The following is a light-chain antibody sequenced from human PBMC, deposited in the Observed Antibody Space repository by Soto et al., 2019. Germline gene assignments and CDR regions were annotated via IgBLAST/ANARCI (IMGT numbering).Light chain of an antibody. CDR3: QQYKDWPPLT. J-gene: IGKJ4*01. V-gene: IGKV3D-15*01. CDR2: GAS. Sequence: EIVMTQSPLTLSVSPGERATLSCRASQNININLAWYQQRPGQAPRVLIYGASSRASGIPDRFSGSGSGTDFTLTIKTVEPDDFAFYYCQQYKDWPPLTFGGGTRVEIK. CDR1: QNININ.